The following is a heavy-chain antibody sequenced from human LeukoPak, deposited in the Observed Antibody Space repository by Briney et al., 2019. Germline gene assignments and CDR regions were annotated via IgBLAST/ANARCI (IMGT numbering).Heavy chain of an antibody. CDR1: GGSFSRYY. J-gene: IGHJ3*02. CDR3: ARAYDSSQSPSGGHGPDAFDI. Sequence: SETLSLTCTVSGGSFSRYYWSWIRQPAGKELERIGRIYSSGNANYNPSLKSLFTMSLDTSKSQFSLKLSSVTAADTAVYFCARAYDSSQSPSGGHGPDAFDIWGQGTMVTVSS. D-gene: IGHD3-22*01. V-gene: IGHV4-4*07. CDR2: IYSSGNA.